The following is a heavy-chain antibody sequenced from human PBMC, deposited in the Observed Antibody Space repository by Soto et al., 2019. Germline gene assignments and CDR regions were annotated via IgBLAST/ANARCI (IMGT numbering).Heavy chain of an antibody. D-gene: IGHD2-21*01. V-gene: IGHV1-69*01. CDR3: ETELGDNPASPFDS. Sequence: QVQLVQSGAEVKKPGSSVKVSCKASGVTFSSETISWVRQAPGQGLEWVGGIIPLFGTANYAQKFQGRVKITADESTSTLYIELSSLRSDDTAVYYCETELGDNPASPFDSWGQGTMVTVSS. CDR2: IIPLFGTA. J-gene: IGHJ4*02. CDR1: GVTFSSET.